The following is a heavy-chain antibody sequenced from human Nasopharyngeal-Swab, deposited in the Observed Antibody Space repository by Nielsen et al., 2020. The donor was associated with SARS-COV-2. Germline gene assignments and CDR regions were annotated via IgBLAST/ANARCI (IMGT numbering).Heavy chain of an antibody. Sequence: GESLKISCAASGFTFGTYSMNWVRQAPGKGLEWVSSISSSSTYIYYADSVKGRFTISRDNAKNSLYLQMNSLRAEDTAVHYCAGAYGSGSYFAFDLWGQGTMVTVSS. CDR3: AGAYGSGSYFAFDL. CDR1: GFTFGTYS. J-gene: IGHJ3*01. V-gene: IGHV3-21*01. CDR2: ISSSSTYI. D-gene: IGHD3-10*01.